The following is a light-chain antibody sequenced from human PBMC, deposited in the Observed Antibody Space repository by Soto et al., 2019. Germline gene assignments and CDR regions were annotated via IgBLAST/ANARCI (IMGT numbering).Light chain of an antibody. CDR2: VAS. J-gene: IGKJ4*01. Sequence: EIVLTQSPATLSLSPGERATLSCRASQSVISYLAWYQHKPGQAPRLLIYVASNRATGIPARFSGSGSGTDFTLTISSLEPEDFAVYYCHQRNNWPPTFGGGTKVEIK. V-gene: IGKV3-11*01. CDR1: QSVISY. CDR3: HQRNNWPPT.